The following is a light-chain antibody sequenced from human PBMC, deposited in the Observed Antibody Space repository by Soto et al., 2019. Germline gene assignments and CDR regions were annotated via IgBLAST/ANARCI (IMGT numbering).Light chain of an antibody. Sequence: QSALTQPASMSGSPGQSVTISCTGTTSDIGRYNYVSWHQQLPGKAPTLIVFEVSHRPSGVSDRFSGSKSGHKASLTISGLQPEDEADYYCSSYTSSATVIFGGGTQLTVL. V-gene: IGLV2-14*01. J-gene: IGLJ2*01. CDR1: TSDIGRYNY. CDR2: EVS. CDR3: SSYTSSATVI.